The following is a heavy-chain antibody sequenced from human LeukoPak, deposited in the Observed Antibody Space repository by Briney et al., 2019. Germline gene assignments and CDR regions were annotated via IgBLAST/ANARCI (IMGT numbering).Heavy chain of an antibody. D-gene: IGHD3-10*01. J-gene: IGHJ4*02. CDR3: ARDRGGYYFDY. Sequence: GGSLRLSCAASGFTFSSYAMTWVRQAPGKGLEWLSIISGSGGSTSYADSVKGRFTISRDNSKNTLYLQMNSLRAEDTAVYYCARDRGGYYFDYWGQGTLVTVSS. CDR2: ISGSGGST. CDR1: GFTFSSYA. V-gene: IGHV3-23*01.